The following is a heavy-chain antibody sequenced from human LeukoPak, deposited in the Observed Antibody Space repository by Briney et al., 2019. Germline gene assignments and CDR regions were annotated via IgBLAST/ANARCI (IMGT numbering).Heavy chain of an antibody. Sequence: PGGSLRLSCAASGCTFDDYAMHRVRQAPGKGLEWVSGTSWDSGSIGYADSVKGRFTISRDNAKNSLYLQMNSLRAEDTAVYYCAREYYDILTGYFGSGYYYGMDVWGQGTTVTVSS. J-gene: IGHJ6*02. CDR2: TSWDSGSI. D-gene: IGHD3-9*01. CDR3: AREYYDILTGYFGSGYYYGMDV. CDR1: GCTFDDYA. V-gene: IGHV3-9*01.